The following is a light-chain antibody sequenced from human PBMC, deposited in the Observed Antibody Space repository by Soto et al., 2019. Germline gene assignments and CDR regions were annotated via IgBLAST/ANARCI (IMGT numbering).Light chain of an antibody. Sequence: QSVLTQPASVSGSPGQSITISCTGTSSDVGSYNYVSWYQQHPGKAPKLMIYEVSDRPSGISSRFSGSKSGNTASLTISGLQTEDEADYYCSSYTISRTLVFGGGTKLTVL. V-gene: IGLV2-14*01. J-gene: IGLJ2*01. CDR2: EVS. CDR1: SSDVGSYNY. CDR3: SSYTISRTLV.